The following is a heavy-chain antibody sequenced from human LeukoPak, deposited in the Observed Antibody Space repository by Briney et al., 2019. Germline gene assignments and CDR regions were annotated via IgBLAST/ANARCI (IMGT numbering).Heavy chain of an antibody. V-gene: IGHV4-4*02. CDR2: VNLQGST. CDR3: AREGGPYRPLDY. J-gene: IGHJ4*02. Sequence: PSETLSLTCGVSGGSITNTNYWTWVRQPPGKGLEWIGEVNLQGSTNYNPSLMGRVAISVDTSENHISLQLTSVTAADTTVYYCAREGGPYRPLDYSGQGTLVTVSS. CDR1: GGSITNTNY.